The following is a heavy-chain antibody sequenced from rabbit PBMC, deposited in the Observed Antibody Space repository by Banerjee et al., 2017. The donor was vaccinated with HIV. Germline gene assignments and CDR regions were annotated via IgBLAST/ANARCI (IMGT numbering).Heavy chain of an antibody. CDR1: GFDFSAHW. CDR2: INTSSGST. V-gene: IGHV1S45*01. Sequence: QEPLKESGGGLVTPGGSLKLSCTASGFDFSAHWMGWVRQAPGKGLEWIACINTSSGSTVYATWAKGRFTISRTSSTTVSLQMTSLTAADTATYFCARDLAGVIGWNFDLWGPGTLVTVS. CDR3: ARDLAGVIGWNFDL. J-gene: IGHJ4*01. D-gene: IGHD4-1*01.